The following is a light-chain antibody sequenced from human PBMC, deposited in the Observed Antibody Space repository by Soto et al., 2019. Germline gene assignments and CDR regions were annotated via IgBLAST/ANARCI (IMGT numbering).Light chain of an antibody. CDR1: QGLSDS. Sequence: DIQMTQSPSSVSASVGDRVTITCRATQGLSDSLAWYQQKPGKAPKLLISVTSRLQSGVPSRFSGSASGTDFTLIIDRLQPEDLATYYCQQGHNWPLTFGQGTRLEIK. V-gene: IGKV1-12*01. CDR3: QQGHNWPLT. J-gene: IGKJ5*01. CDR2: VTS.